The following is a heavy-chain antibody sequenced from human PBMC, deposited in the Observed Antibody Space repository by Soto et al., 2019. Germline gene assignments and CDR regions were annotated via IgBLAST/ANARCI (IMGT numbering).Heavy chain of an antibody. Sequence: GGSLRLSCAASGFTFSSYWMHWVRQAPGKGLVWVSRINSDGSSTSYADSVKGRFTISRDNAKNTLYLQMNSLRAEDTAVYYCARDSSGYYYVPPTHSPSDAFDICGQGTMVTVSS. D-gene: IGHD3-22*01. CDR1: GFTFSSYW. J-gene: IGHJ3*02. CDR2: INSDGSST. V-gene: IGHV3-74*01. CDR3: ARDSSGYYYVPPTHSPSDAFDI.